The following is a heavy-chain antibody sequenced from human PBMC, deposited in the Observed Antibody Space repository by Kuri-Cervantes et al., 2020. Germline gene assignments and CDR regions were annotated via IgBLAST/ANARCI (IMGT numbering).Heavy chain of an antibody. CDR2: INHSGST. J-gene: IGHJ4*02. V-gene: IGHV4-34*01. Sequence: GSLRLSCAVYGGSFSGHYWSWIRQPPGKGLEWIGEINHSGSTNYNPSLKSRVTISVDTSKNQFSLKLSSVTAADTAVYYCARDHIVGATNFDCWGQGTLVTVSS. CDR1: GGSFSGHY. D-gene: IGHD1-26*01. CDR3: ARDHIVGATNFDC.